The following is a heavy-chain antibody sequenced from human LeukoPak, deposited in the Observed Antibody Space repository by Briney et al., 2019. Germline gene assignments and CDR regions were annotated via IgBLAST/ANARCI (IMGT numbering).Heavy chain of an antibody. CDR2: INPSGGST. J-gene: IGHJ2*01. CDR1: GYTFTSYY. Sequence: ASVKVSCKASGYTFTSYYMHWVRQAPGQGLEWMGIINPSGGSTSYAQKFQGRVTMTRDTSTSTVYTELSSLRSEDTAVYYCARDTGPWPGDYGGRWYFDLWGRGTLVTVSS. D-gene: IGHD4-23*01. CDR3: ARDTGPWPGDYGGRWYFDL. V-gene: IGHV1-46*01.